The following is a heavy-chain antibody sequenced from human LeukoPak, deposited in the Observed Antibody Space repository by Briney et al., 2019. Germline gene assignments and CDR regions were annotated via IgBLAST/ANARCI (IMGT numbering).Heavy chain of an antibody. D-gene: IGHD3-22*01. Sequence: GGFLRLSCAVSGITLSNYGMSWVRQAPGKGLEWVAGISGSGGGTNYADSVKGRFTISRDNAKNILYLQMNNLRAEDTAVYFCAKRGVVIRVILVGFHKEAYYFDSWGQGALVIVSS. V-gene: IGHV3-23*01. J-gene: IGHJ4*02. CDR3: AKRGVVIRVILVGFHKEAYYFDS. CDR2: ISGSGGGT. CDR1: GITLSNYG.